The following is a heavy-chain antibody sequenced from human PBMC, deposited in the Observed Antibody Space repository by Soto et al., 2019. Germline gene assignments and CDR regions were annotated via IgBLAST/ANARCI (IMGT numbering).Heavy chain of an antibody. V-gene: IGHV4-59*01. D-gene: IGHD4-4*01. J-gene: IGHJ5*02. CDR2: IYYSGST. CDR1: GGSISSYY. Sequence: ETLSLTCTVSGGSISSYYWSWIRQPPGKGLEWIGYIYYSGSTNYNPSLKSRVTISVDTSKNQFSLKLSSVTAADTAVYYCARDRVRNWFDPWGQGTLVTVSS. CDR3: ARDRVRNWFDP.